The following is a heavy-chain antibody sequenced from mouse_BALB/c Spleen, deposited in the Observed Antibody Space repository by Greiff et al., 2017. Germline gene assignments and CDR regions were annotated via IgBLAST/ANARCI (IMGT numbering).Heavy chain of an antibody. CDR3: TREDGSSYFDY. CDR1: GYSFTSYW. V-gene: IGHV1-5*01. Sequence: EVQGVESGTVLARPGASVKMSCKASGYSFTSYWMHWVKQRPGQGLVWIGAIYPGNSDTSYNQKFKGKAKLTAVTSASTAYMELSSLTNEDSAVYYCTREDGSSYFDYWGQGTTLTVSS. D-gene: IGHD1-1*01. CDR2: IYPGNSDT. J-gene: IGHJ2*01.